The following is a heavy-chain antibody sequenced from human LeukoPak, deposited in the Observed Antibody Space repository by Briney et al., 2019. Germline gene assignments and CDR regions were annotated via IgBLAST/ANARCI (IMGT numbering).Heavy chain of an antibody. J-gene: IGHJ4*02. CDR2: IYYSGST. CDR3: ARATVGATVDY. V-gene: IGHV4-59*01. Sequence: SETLSLTCTVSGGSISSYYWSWIRQPPGKGLEGIGYIYYSGSTNYNPSLKSRVTISVDTSKNQFSLKLSSVTAADTAVYYCARATVGATVDYWGQGTLVTVSS. D-gene: IGHD1-26*01. CDR1: GGSISSYY.